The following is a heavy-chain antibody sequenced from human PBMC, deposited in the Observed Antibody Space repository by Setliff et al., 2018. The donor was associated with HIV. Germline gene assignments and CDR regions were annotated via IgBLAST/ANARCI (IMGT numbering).Heavy chain of an antibody. V-gene: IGHV1-3*01. J-gene: IGHJ4*02. Sequence: ASVKVSCKASGYTFTSYAMHWVRQAPGQRLEWMGWINAGNGNAKYSQKFQGRVTITADESTSTAYMELSSLRSEDTALYYCARHTAMVNYFDDWGQGTLVTVSS. D-gene: IGHD5-18*01. CDR1: GYTFTSYA. CDR3: ARHTAMVNYFDD. CDR2: INAGNGNA.